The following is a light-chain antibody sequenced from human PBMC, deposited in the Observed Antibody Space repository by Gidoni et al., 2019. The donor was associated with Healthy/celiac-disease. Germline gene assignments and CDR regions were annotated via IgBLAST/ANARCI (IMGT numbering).Light chain of an antibody. CDR2: GAS. Sequence: EIVMTQSPATLSVSPGERATLSCRASQSVSSNLAWYQQKPGQAPRLRIYGASTRATGIPARFSGSGSGTEFTLTISSLQSEDSAVYYCQQYNNWPFTFXPXTKVDFK. CDR1: QSVSSN. V-gene: IGKV3-15*01. CDR3: QQYNNWPFT. J-gene: IGKJ3*01.